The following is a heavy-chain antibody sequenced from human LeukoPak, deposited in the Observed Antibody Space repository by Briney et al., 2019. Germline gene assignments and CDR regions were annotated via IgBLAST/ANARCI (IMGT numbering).Heavy chain of an antibody. V-gene: IGHV3-23*01. CDR1: GFTFSSYA. CDR2: ISGSGGST. D-gene: IGHD3-16*02. CDR3: AADNINYDYVWGSYRHTFDY. Sequence: GGSLRLSCAASGFTFSSYAMSWVRQAPGKGLERVSAISGSGGSTYYADSVKGRFTISRDNSKNTLYLQMNSLRAEDTAVYYCAADNINYDYVWGSYRHTFDYWGQGTLVTVSS. J-gene: IGHJ4*02.